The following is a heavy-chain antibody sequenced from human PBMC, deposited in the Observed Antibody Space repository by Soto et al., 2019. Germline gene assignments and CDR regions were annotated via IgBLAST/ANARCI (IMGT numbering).Heavy chain of an antibody. CDR2: ISGSGGST. CDR1: GFTFSNYA. CDR3: AKDQGSSWYEIDY. J-gene: IGHJ4*02. D-gene: IGHD6-13*01. V-gene: IGHV3-23*01. Sequence: PGGALRLSCAASGFTFSNYAVTWGRQAPGKGLEWVSTISGSGGSTYYAVSVKGRFTISRDNSKNTLYLQMNSLRAEDTAVYYCAKDQGSSWYEIDYWGQGT.